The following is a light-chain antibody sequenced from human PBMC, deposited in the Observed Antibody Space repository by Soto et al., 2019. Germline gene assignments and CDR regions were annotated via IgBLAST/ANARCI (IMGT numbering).Light chain of an antibody. CDR2: AAS. J-gene: IGKJ1*01. CDR1: QSVTSRY. CDR3: QQYNNWWT. Sequence: DSVLTQSPGTLSWSPGERATLSCRASQSVTSRYLAWYQQKPGQAPRLLVYAASTRATGIPARFIGNGSGTEFTLTISSLEFEDSAVYYCQQYNNWWTFGQGTKVDIK. V-gene: IGKV3D-7*01.